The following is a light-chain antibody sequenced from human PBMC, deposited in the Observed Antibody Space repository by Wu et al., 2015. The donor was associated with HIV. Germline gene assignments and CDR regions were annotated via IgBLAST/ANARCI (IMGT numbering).Light chain of an antibody. CDR2: AAS. CDR3: QQCRTFPLT. J-gene: IGKJ4*01. V-gene: IGKV1-12*01. Sequence: DIQMSQSPSHLSASVGDTVTITCRATQDISSWLAWYQVRPGKGPKLLLSAASTLQSGVPSRFGGTKSGTTFTLTIKGLRPEDVGTYYCQQCRTFPLTFGGGTKIELK. CDR1: QDISSW.